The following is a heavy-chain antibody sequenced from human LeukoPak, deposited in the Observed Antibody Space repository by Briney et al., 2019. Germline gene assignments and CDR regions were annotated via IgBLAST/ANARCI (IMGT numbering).Heavy chain of an antibody. CDR1: GGSISSHY. Sequence: PSETLSLTCTVSGGSISSHYWSWIRQPPEKGLEWIGYIYYSGSTNYNPSLKSRVTISVDTSKNQFSLKLSSVTAADTAVYYCARSPHNYYDSSGYPPEFDYWGQGTLVTVSS. V-gene: IGHV4-59*11. D-gene: IGHD3-22*01. J-gene: IGHJ4*02. CDR3: ARSPHNYYDSSGYPPEFDY. CDR2: IYYSGST.